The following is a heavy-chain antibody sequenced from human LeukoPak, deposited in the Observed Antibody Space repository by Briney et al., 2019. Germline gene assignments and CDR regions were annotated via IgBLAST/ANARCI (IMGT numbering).Heavy chain of an antibody. CDR2: IRGDGGDT. D-gene: IGHD3-10*01. Sequence: GGSLRLSSTVSGFTFSNYWMHWVRQAPGKGLVWVSRIRGDGGDTNYADSVKGRFTVSRDNAKNTLYLQMNSLTTEDTAVYFCARDRVLGSGSSDYWGQGTLVTVSS. J-gene: IGHJ4*02. CDR3: ARDRVLGSGSSDY. CDR1: GFTFSNYW. V-gene: IGHV3-74*01.